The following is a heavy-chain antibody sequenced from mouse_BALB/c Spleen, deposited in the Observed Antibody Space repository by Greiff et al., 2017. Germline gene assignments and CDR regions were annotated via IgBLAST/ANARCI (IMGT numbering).Heavy chain of an antibody. CDR3: ARDEDYYGSSPFDY. CDR2: IRNKANGYKT. Sequence: DVHLVESGGGLVQPGGSMRLSCATSGFTFTDYYMSWVRQHPGKALEWLGFIRNKANGYKTENSATVKGRFTISRDNSPNILYLQMNTLRAEASSSYDCARDEDYYGSSPFDYWGQGTTLTVSS. V-gene: IGHV7-3*02. CDR1: GFTFTDYY. J-gene: IGHJ2*01. D-gene: IGHD1-1*01.